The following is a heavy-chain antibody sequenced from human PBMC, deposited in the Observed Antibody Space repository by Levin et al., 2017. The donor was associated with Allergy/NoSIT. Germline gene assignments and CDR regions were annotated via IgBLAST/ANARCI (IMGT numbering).Heavy chain of an antibody. CDR1: GFTFSSYA. Sequence: PGGSLRLSCTASGFTFSSYAMSWVRQAPGKGLEWVSTITGSSGGTYYADSVKGRFTISRDNSKNTLYLQMNSLRDEDTAVYYCAKGCHDGDYQLGFDYWGQGTLVTVSS. V-gene: IGHV3-23*01. J-gene: IGHJ4*02. D-gene: IGHD4-17*01. CDR3: AKGCHDGDYQLGFDY. CDR2: ITGSSGGT.